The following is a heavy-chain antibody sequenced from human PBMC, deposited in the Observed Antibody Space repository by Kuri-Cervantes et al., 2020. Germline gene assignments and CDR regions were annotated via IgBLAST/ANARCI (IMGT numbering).Heavy chain of an antibody. CDR2: INSDGSST. D-gene: IGHD2-15*01. CDR3: ARAQIGYCSGGSCYYLYYYYGMGV. V-gene: IGHV3-74*01. CDR1: GFTFSSYW. Sequence: GGSLRLSCAASGFTFSSYWMHWVRQAPGKGLVWVSRINSDGSSTSYADSVKGRFTISRDNSKNTLYLQMNSLRAEDTAVYYCARAQIGYCSGGSCYYLYYYYGMGVWGQGTTVTVSS. J-gene: IGHJ6*02.